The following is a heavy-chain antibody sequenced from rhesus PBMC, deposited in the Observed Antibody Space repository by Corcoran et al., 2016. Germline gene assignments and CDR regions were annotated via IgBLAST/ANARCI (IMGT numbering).Heavy chain of an antibody. V-gene: IGHV4-65*01. J-gene: IGHJ4*01. CDR1: GGSVSSSNW. Sequence: QVQLQESGPGLVKPSETLSLTCAVSGGSVSSSNWWRWIRQPPGKGLEWIGNISGSSGSTYYNPSPKRRVTISTDTSKNQFSLKMRSVTAADTAVYYCARARYNWNYYFDYWGQGVLVTVSS. CDR2: ISGSSGST. D-gene: IGHD1-26*01. CDR3: ARARYNWNYYFDY.